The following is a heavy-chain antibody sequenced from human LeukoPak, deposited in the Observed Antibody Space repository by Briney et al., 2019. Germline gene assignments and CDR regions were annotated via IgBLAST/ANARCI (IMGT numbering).Heavy chain of an antibody. CDR3: ARDMKVRGVIESSDDAFDI. J-gene: IGHJ3*02. CDR2: ISSSSSYI. Sequence: PGGSLRLSCAASGFTFSSYSMNWVRQAPGKGLEWVSSISSSSSYIYYADSVKGRFTISRDNAKNSLYLQMNSLRAEDTAVYYCARDMKVRGVIESSDDAFDIWGQGTMVTVSS. CDR1: GFTFSSYS. D-gene: IGHD3-10*01. V-gene: IGHV3-21*01.